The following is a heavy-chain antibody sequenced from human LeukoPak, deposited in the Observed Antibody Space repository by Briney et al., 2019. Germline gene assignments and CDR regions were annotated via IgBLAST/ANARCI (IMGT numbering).Heavy chain of an antibody. CDR3: TRDTFDFWSGYPTYYYYMDV. CDR2: IRSKAYGGTT. J-gene: IGHJ6*03. Sequence: GGSLRLSCTASGFTFGDYAMSWVRQAPGKGLEWVGFIRSKAYGGTTEYAASVKGRFTISRDDSKSIAYLQMNSLKTEDTAVYYCTRDTFDFWSGYPTYYYYMDVWGKGTTVTVSS. V-gene: IGHV3-49*04. CDR1: GFTFGDYA. D-gene: IGHD3-3*01.